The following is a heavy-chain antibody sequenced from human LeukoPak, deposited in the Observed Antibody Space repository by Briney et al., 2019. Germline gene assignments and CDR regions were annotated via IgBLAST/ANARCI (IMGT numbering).Heavy chain of an antibody. V-gene: IGHV3-23*01. J-gene: IGHJ5*02. CDR3: ARASRATLTTVINWSDP. Sequence: GGSLRLSCAASGFTFSSYAMSWVRQAPGKGLEWVSAISGSGGSTYYADSVKGRFTISRDNSKNTLYLQMNSLRVEDTAVYYCARASRATLTTVINWSDPWGQGTPVTVSS. D-gene: IGHD4-11*01. CDR1: GFTFSSYA. CDR2: ISGSGGST.